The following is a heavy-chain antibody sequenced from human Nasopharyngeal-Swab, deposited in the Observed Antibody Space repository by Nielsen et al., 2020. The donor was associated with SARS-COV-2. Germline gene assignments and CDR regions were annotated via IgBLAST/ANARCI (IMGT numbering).Heavy chain of an antibody. D-gene: IGHD3-3*01. V-gene: IGHV3-69-1*01. CDR3: ARDGLDYDFWSAYFMDV. J-gene: IGHJ6*02. CDR2: ISSSSYI. Sequence: WIRQPREKGVEWVSSISSSSYIYYADSVKGRFTISRDNAKNSLYLQMNSLRAEDTAVYYCARDGLDYDFWSAYFMDVWGQGTTVTVSS.